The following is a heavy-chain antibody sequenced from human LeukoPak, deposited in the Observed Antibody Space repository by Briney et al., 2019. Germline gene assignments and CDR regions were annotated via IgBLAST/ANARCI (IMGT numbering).Heavy chain of an antibody. Sequence: SETLSLTCAVYGVSFSGYYWSWLRQPPGKGLEWIGEINHSGSTNYNPSLKSRVTISVDTSKNQFSLKLSSVTAADTAVYYCARQAKKVYYGSGSYRPAYYYYYYMDVWGKGTTVTISS. D-gene: IGHD3-10*01. CDR1: GVSFSGYY. CDR3: ARQAKKVYYGSGSYRPAYYYYYYMDV. J-gene: IGHJ6*03. V-gene: IGHV4-34*01. CDR2: INHSGST.